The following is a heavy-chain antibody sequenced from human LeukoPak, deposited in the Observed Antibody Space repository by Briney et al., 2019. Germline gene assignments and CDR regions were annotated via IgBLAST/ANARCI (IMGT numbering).Heavy chain of an antibody. J-gene: IGHJ6*03. CDR3: ARVKAYYYYMDV. Sequence: GGSLRLSCVASGFTFSSYWMHWVRHAPGKGLEWVSYISSSGSTIYYADSVKGRFTISRDNAKNSLYLQMNSLRAEDTAVYYCARVKAYYYYMDVWGKGTTVTVSS. CDR2: ISSSGSTI. CDR1: GFTFSSYW. V-gene: IGHV3-48*04.